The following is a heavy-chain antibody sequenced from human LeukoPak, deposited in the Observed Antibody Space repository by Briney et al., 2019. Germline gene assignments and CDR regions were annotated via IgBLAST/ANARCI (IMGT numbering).Heavy chain of an antibody. CDR1: GFTFSSYA. CDR2: ISYDGSNK. J-gene: IGHJ3*02. CDR3: ALGDWGSPRGGAFDI. D-gene: IGHD7-27*01. V-gene: IGHV3-30*01. Sequence: GGSLRLSCAASGFTFSSYAMHWVRQAPGKGLEWVAVISYDGSNKYYADSVKGRFTISRDNSKNTLYLQMNSLRAEDTAVYYCALGDWGSPRGGAFDIWGQGTMVTVSS.